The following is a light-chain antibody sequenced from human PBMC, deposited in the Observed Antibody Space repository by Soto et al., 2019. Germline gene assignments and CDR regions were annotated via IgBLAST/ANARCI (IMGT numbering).Light chain of an antibody. CDR1: QSFSSNY. J-gene: IGKJ1*01. CDR2: GAS. CDR3: HQYASSSRT. V-gene: IGKV3-20*01. Sequence: EIVLTQSPGTLSLSPGERATLSCRASQSFSSNYLAWYQQKPGQAPRLLIYGASSRATGIPDRFSGSGSGTDFNLTISRLEPEDFAVYYCHQYASSSRTFGQGTKVEIK.